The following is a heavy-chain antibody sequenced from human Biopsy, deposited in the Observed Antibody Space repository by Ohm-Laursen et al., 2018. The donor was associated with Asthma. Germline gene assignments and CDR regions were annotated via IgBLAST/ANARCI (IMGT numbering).Heavy chain of an antibody. V-gene: IGHV1-18*01. CDR2: ISVYNGNT. Sequence: ASVKVSCKASGYTFNSAGITWVRQAPGQGLEWMGWISVYNGNTKVAQKLQDRVTMITDTSTSTAYMELRSLKSDDTAVYFCARAVDYSHYYGIDVWGQGTTVTVS. J-gene: IGHJ6*02. CDR3: ARAVDYSHYYGIDV. CDR1: GYTFNSAG. D-gene: IGHD3-10*01.